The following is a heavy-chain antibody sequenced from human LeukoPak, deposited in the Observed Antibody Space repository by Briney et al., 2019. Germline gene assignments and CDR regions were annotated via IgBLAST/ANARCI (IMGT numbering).Heavy chain of an antibody. D-gene: IGHD3-10*01. Sequence: PSETLSLTCAVYGGSFSGYYWSWIRQPPGKGLEWIGEINHSGSTNYNPSLKSRVTISVDTSKNQFSLTRSPAPAAHTAVYYCASAHYYGSGTAGYWGQGTLVTVSS. CDR2: INHSGST. J-gene: IGHJ4*02. CDR1: GGSFSGYY. CDR3: ASAHYYGSGTAGY. V-gene: IGHV4-34*01.